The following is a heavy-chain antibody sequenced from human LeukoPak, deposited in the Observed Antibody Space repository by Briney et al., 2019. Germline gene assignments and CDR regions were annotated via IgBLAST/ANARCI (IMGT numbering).Heavy chain of an antibody. CDR2: INHSGSI. CDR1: GGSFSGYY. CDR3: ARARSGKWGFDY. V-gene: IGHV4-34*01. J-gene: IGHJ4*02. D-gene: IGHD1-26*01. Sequence: PSETLSLTCTVYGGSFSGYYWSWIRQPPGRGLEWIGEINHSGSINYNPSLKSRVTISVDTSKNQFSLKLSSVTAADTAVYYCARARSGKWGFDYWDQGTLVTVSS.